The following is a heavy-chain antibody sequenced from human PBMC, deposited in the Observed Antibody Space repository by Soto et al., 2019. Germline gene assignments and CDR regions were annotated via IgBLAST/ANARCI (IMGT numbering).Heavy chain of an antibody. J-gene: IGHJ4*02. Sequence: RLSWTASVFTFNTHWMHWVRQAPGKGLVWVSRIYFDGITTNYADSVKGRLTVSRDNAKNTVYLHVNTLRDEDTAVYYCARGGAMGVDYWGQGTLVTVYS. V-gene: IGHV3-74*01. CDR2: IYFDGITT. D-gene: IGHD1-26*01. CDR3: ARGGAMGVDY. CDR1: VFTFNTHW.